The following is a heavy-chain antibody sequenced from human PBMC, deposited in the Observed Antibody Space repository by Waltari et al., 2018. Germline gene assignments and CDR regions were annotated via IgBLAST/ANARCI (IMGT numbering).Heavy chain of an antibody. J-gene: IGHJ4*02. V-gene: IGHV3-11*04. Sequence: QVQLEESGGDFVNPGGSVRLSCDASGFSFSDYYVSWVRQAHGGGLGWIAYISGWSTVSYFAASVQGRFSISRENIKKLVYLEMSSLKPEDTAVYYCARVGSGGDFYFDYWGQGTLVTVSS. CDR3: ARVGSGGDFYFDY. CDR2: ISGWSTVS. D-gene: IGHD2-21*02. CDR1: GFSFSDYY.